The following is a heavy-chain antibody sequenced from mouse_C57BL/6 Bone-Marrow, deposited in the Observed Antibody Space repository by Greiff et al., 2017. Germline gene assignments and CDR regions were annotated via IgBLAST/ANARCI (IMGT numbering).Heavy chain of an antibody. Sequence: VQLQESGAELARPGASVKLSCKASGYTFTSYGISWVKQRTGQGLEWIGEIYPRSGNTYYNEKFKGKATLTADKSSSTAYMELRSLTSEDSAVYFFARRAYYGSSYGAMDYWGQGTSVTVSS. V-gene: IGHV1-81*01. CDR3: ARRAYYGSSYGAMDY. CDR2: IYPRSGNT. CDR1: GYTFTSYG. D-gene: IGHD1-1*01. J-gene: IGHJ4*01.